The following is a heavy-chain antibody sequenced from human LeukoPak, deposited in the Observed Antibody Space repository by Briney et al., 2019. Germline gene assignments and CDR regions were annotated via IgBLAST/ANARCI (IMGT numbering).Heavy chain of an antibody. CDR2: IYHSGST. Sequence: SETLSLTCTVSGGSISSGGYYWSWIRQPPGKGLEWIGYIYHSGSTYYNPSLKSRVTISVDRSKNQFSLKLSSVTAADTAVYYCARVPDTAMVHFDYWGQGTLVTVSS. J-gene: IGHJ4*02. V-gene: IGHV4-30-2*01. CDR3: ARVPDTAMVHFDY. D-gene: IGHD5-18*01. CDR1: GGSISSGGYY.